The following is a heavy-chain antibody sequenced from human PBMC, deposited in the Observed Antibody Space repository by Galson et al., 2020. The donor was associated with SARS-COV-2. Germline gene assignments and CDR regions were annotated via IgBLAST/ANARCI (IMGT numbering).Heavy chain of an antibody. CDR1: TFSFSNDY. CDR3: AREAGTTRYYYARDV. J-gene: IGHJ6*02. V-gene: IGHV3-21*01. Sequence: GESLKISCAGSTFSFSNDYMTWVRQAPGKGLEWVSSISSSSSYIYYADSVKGRFTISRDNAENSLYLQMNNLRAEDTAVYYCAREAGTTRYYYARDVWGQGTTVIVSS. CDR2: ISSSSSYI. D-gene: IGHD1-7*01.